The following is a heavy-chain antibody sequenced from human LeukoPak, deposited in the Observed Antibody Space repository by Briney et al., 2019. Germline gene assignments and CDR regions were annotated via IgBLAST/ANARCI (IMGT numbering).Heavy chain of an antibody. CDR1: GGSISSSSYY. CDR3: ARQVTAAAAPPHGFDP. Sequence: PSETLSLTCTVSGGSISSSSYYWGWIRQPPGKGLEWIGSIYYSGSTYYNPSLKSRVTISVDTSKNPFSLKLSSVTAADTAVYYCARQVTAAAAPPHGFDPWGQGTLVTVSS. J-gene: IGHJ5*02. V-gene: IGHV4-39*01. CDR2: IYYSGST. D-gene: IGHD6-13*01.